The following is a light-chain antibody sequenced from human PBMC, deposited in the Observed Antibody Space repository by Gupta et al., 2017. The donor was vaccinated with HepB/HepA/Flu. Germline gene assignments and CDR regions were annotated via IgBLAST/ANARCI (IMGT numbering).Light chain of an antibody. Sequence: EIVMTQSPVTLSVSPGERATLSCRASQSVSSNLAWYQQKPGQAPRLLIYGASTRATGIPARFSGSGSGTEFTLTISSRHSEDFAVYYCQQYNNWPRTFGGGTKVEIK. CDR3: QQYNNWPRT. J-gene: IGKJ4*01. CDR2: GAS. V-gene: IGKV3-15*01. CDR1: QSVSSN.